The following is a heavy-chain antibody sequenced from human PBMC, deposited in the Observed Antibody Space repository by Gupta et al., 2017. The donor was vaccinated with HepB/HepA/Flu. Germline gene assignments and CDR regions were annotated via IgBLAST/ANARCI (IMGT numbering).Heavy chain of an antibody. CDR2: ISGSGSSI. J-gene: IGHJ4*02. CDR1: GFTFSSYA. CDR3: AKVTSSREYYFDY. Sequence: EVQLLESGGGFLQPGGSLRLSCAASGFTFSSYAMTWVRQAPGKGLEWVSAISGSGSSIYYADAVKGRFTISRDNSKNTVFLQMNSLRVEDTAVYYCAKVTSSREYYFDYWGQGTLVTVSS. V-gene: IGHV3-23*01. D-gene: IGHD3-10*01.